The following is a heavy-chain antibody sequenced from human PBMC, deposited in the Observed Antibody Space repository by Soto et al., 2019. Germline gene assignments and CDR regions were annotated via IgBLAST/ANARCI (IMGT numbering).Heavy chain of an antibody. D-gene: IGHD5-18*01. Sequence: SETLSPTCTVSGGSISSYYWSWIRQPAGKGLEWIGRIYTSGSTNYNPSLKSRVTMSVATSKNQFSLKLSSVTAADTAVYYCARVRLIGDTAMVSVERPSKYYVDYWGQGTLVTVSS. J-gene: IGHJ4*02. V-gene: IGHV4-4*07. CDR2: IYTSGST. CDR3: ARVRLIGDTAMVSVERPSKYYVDY. CDR1: GGSISSYY.